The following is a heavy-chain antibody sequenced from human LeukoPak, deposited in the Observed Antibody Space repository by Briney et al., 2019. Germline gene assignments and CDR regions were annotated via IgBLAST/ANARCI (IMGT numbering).Heavy chain of an antibody. CDR3: ARGGRYYMDV. V-gene: IGHV4-59*01. J-gene: IGHJ6*03. CDR1: GGSISSYY. CDR2: IYYSGST. Sequence: SETPSRTCTVSGGSISSYYWSWIRQPPGKGLELIGYIYYSGSTNYNSSLKSRVTISVDTSKNQFSLKLSSVTAADTAVYHCARGGRYYMDVWGKGTTVTVSS. D-gene: IGHD1-26*01.